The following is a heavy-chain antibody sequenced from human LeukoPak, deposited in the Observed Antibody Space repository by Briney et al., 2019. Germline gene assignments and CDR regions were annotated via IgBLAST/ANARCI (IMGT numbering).Heavy chain of an antibody. D-gene: IGHD2-21*01. CDR2: ISGSGGST. Sequence: GGSLRLSCSASGFTFSSYAMSWVRQAPGKGLEWVSAISGSGGSTYYADSVKGRFTISRDNSKNTLYLQMNSLRAEDTAVYYCTKEGESEPDPNWFDPWGQGTLVTVSS. CDR3: TKEGESEPDPNWFDP. CDR1: GFTFSSYA. V-gene: IGHV3-23*01. J-gene: IGHJ5*02.